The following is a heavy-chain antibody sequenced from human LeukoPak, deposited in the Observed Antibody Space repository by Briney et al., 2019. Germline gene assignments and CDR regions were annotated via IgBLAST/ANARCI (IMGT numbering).Heavy chain of an antibody. CDR1: GYTFTGYY. D-gene: IGHD4-11*01. CDR3: AKDLDYTTYGYYFDY. CDR2: INPNSGGT. V-gene: IGHV1-2*02. Sequence: GASVKVSCKASGYTFTGYYMHWVRQAPGQGLEWMGWINPNSGGTNYAQKFQGRVTVTRDTSISTAYMDLSRLRSDDTAVYYCAKDLDYTTYGYYFDYWGQGTLVTVSS. J-gene: IGHJ4*02.